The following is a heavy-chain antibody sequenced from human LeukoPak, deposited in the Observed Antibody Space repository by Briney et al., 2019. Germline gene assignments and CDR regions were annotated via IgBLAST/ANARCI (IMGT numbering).Heavy chain of an antibody. D-gene: IGHD6-6*01. V-gene: IGHV1-46*01. CDR1: GYTFTSYY. CDR3: ASDFYSSSSTGVPNSFDP. Sequence: ASVKVSCKASGYTFTSYYIHWVRQAPGQGLQWMGMIKPSGGSTRYEQNFQGRITMTRDTSTSTVYMELSSLTSEDTAVYYCASDFYSSSSTGVPNSFDPWGQGTLVTVSS. J-gene: IGHJ5*02. CDR2: IKPSGGST.